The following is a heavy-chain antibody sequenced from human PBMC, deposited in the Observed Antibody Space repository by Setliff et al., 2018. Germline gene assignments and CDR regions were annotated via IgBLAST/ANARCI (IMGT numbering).Heavy chain of an antibody. CDR3: ARPYYYDSSGYYYDY. CDR1: GYSISSGYY. V-gene: IGHV4-38-2*01. D-gene: IGHD3-22*01. CDR2: IYHSGST. Sequence: SETLSLTCAVSGYSISSGYYWGWIRQPPGKGLEWIGSIYHSGSTYYNPSLKSRVTISVDTSKNQFSLKLSSVTAADTAVYYCARPYYYDSSGYYYDYWSQGTLVTVS. J-gene: IGHJ4*02.